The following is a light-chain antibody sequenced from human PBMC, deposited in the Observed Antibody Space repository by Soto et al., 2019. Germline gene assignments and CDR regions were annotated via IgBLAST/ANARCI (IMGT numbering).Light chain of an antibody. CDR2: DAS. J-gene: IGKJ1*01. CDR1: QSVSSN. CDR3: QHYTNWPRT. V-gene: IGKV3D-15*01. Sequence: EIVMTQSPATLSVSPGETATLSCRASQSVSSNLAWYQQKPGQAPKVLIYDASSRATDTPARFSGTGSGTEFTLTISRLQSEDFAVYYCQHYTNWPRTFGQGTNVEIK.